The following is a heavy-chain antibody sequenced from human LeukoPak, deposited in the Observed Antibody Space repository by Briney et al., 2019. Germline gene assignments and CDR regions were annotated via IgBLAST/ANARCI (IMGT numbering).Heavy chain of an antibody. CDR2: IRPGHSDP. J-gene: IGHJ4*02. V-gene: IGHV5-51*01. D-gene: IGHD6-19*01. CDR3: ARSVAATGLDY. Sequence: GESLKISCKASGYNFTNYWIGWVRQVPGKGLEWMGIIRPGHSDPTYTPSFQGQVTISADKSISTTYLQWSSLKTSDIAIYYCARSVAATGLDYWGQGTLVTVSS. CDR1: GYNFTNYW.